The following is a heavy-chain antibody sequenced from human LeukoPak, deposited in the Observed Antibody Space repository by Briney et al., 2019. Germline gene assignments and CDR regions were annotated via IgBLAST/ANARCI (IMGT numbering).Heavy chain of an antibody. V-gene: IGHV4-61*02. D-gene: IGHD6-6*01. CDR3: ARDSRIAARPNYYYYYYYMDV. J-gene: IGHJ6*03. CDR1: GGSISSGSYY. Sequence: SETLSLTCTVSGGSISSGSYYWSWIRQPAGKGLEWIGRIYTSGSTNYNPSLKSRVTISVDTSKNQFSLKLSSVTAADTAVYYCARDSRIAARPNYYYYYYYMDVWGKGTTVTVSS. CDR2: IYTSGST.